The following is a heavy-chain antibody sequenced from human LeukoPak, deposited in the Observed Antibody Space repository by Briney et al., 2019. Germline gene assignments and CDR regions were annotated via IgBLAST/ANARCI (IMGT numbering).Heavy chain of an antibody. D-gene: IGHD3-3*01. CDR3: ARGYDFWSGSKSFDY. CDR1: GGSFSGYY. CDR2: INHSGST. V-gene: IGHV4-34*01. J-gene: IGHJ4*02. Sequence: SETLSLTCAVYGGSFSGYYWSWIRQPPGKGLEWIGEINHSGSTNYNPSLKSRVTISVDTSKNQFSLKLSSVTAADTAVYYCARGYDFWSGSKSFDYWGQGTLVTVSS.